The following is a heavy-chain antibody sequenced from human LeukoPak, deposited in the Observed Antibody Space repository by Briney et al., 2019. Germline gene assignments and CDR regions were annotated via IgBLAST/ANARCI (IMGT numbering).Heavy chain of an antibody. J-gene: IGHJ4*02. V-gene: IGHV4-4*07. CDR2: IYTSGST. CDR1: GGSISSYY. CDR3: AGSQITMIVVVTNAHFDY. D-gene: IGHD3-22*01. Sequence: PSQTLSLTCTVSGGSISSYYWSWIRQPAGKGLEWIGRIYTSGSTNYNPSLKSRVTMSVDTSKNQFSLKLSSVTAADTAVYYCAGSQITMIVVVTNAHFDYWGQGTLVTVSS.